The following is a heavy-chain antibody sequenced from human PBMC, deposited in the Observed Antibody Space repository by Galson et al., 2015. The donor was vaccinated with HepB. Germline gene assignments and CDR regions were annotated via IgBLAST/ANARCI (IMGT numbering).Heavy chain of an antibody. Sequence: SLRLSCAASGFTFSSYGMHWVRQAPAKGLEWVAVISYDGSNKYYADSVKGRFTISKDNSKNTLYLQMNSLRPEDTAVYYCAKDRDAMIVLWAFDYWGQGALVTVSS. CDR2: ISYDGSNK. CDR3: AKDRDAMIVLWAFDY. CDR1: GFTFSSYG. V-gene: IGHV3-30*18. D-gene: IGHD3-22*01. J-gene: IGHJ4*02.